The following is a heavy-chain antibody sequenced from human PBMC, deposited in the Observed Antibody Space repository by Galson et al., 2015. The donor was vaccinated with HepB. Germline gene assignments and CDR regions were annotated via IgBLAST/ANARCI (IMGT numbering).Heavy chain of an antibody. CDR1: GGTFSSYA. V-gene: IGHV1-69*13. CDR3: ARGTEYYDFPVEGYYYYYYMDV. J-gene: IGHJ6*03. CDR2: IIPIFGTA. D-gene: IGHD3-3*01. Sequence: SVKVSCKASGGTFSSYAISWVRQAPGQGLEWMGGIIPIFGTANYAQKFQGRVTITADESTSTAYMELSSLRSEDTAVYYCARGTEYYDFPVEGYYYYYYMDVWGKGTTVTVSS.